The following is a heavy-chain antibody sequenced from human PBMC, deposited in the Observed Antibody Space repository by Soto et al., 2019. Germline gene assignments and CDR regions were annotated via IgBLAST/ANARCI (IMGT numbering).Heavy chain of an antibody. Sequence: ASVKVSCKASGYTITSYYMHWVRQAPGQGLEWMGIINPSGGSTSYAQKFQGRVTMTRDTSTSTVYMELSSLRSEDTAVYYCARECIVLMVYDGMDVWGQGTTVTVSS. CDR1: GYTITSYY. D-gene: IGHD2-8*01. J-gene: IGHJ6*02. CDR3: ARECIVLMVYDGMDV. CDR2: INPSGGST. V-gene: IGHV1-46*01.